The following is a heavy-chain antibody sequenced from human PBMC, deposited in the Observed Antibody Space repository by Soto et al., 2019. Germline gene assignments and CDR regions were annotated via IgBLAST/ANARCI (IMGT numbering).Heavy chain of an antibody. D-gene: IGHD2-2*01. Sequence: QVQLVESGGGVVQPGRSLRLSCAASGFTLSGNDMHWVRQAPGKGPSWVAVMSYDGRRQYYADAVKGRFTISRTTSKSTLYLQMNSLTTAYTAVYYCARGGWYASWSSSDCWGQGTLVTVSS. CDR3: ARGGWYASWSSSDC. J-gene: IGHJ4*02. CDR2: MSYDGRRQ. V-gene: IGHV3-30*03. CDR1: GFTLSGND.